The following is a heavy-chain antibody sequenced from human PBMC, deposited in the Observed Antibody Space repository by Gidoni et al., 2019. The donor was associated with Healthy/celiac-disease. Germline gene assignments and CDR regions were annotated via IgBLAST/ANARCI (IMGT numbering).Heavy chain of an antibody. J-gene: IGHJ4*02. CDR2: TSAYNGNT. D-gene: IGHD6-6*01. CDR3: ARVAARGGFDY. CDR1: GYTFTSYG. Sequence: QVQLVQSGAEVKKPGASVNVSCKASGYTFTSYGISWVRQATGQGLEWMGWTSAYNGNTNYAQKLQGRVTMTTDTSTSKAYMELRSRRSDDTAVYYCARVAARGGFDYWGQGTLVTVSS. V-gene: IGHV1-18*04.